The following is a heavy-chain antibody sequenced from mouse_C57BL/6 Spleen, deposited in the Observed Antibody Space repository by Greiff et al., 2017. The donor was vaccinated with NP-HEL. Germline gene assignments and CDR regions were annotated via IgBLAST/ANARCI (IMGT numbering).Heavy chain of an antibody. D-gene: IGHD1-1*01. CDR1: GYAFSSSW. CDR2: IYPGDGDT. V-gene: IGHV1-82*01. Sequence: QVQLKESGPELVKPGASVKISCKASGYAFSSSWMNWVKQRPGKGLEWIGRIYPGDGDTNYNGKFKGKATLTADKSSSTAYTQLSSLTSEDSAVCFCAREATVVSFDYWGQGTTLTVSS. CDR3: AREATVVSFDY. J-gene: IGHJ2*01.